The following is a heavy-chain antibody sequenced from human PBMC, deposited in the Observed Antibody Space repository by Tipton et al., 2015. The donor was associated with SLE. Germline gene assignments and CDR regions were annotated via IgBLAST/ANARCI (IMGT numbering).Heavy chain of an antibody. V-gene: IGHV4-59*11. CDR3: ARDWSSGWYNWFDP. D-gene: IGHD6-19*01. J-gene: IGHJ5*02. Sequence: TLSLTCTVSGGSISSHYWSWIRQPPGKGLEWIGYIYYSGSTNYNPSLKSRVTISVDTSKNQFSLKLSSVTAADTAVYYCARDWSSGWYNWFDPWGQGTLVTVSS. CDR1: GGSISSHY. CDR2: IYYSGST.